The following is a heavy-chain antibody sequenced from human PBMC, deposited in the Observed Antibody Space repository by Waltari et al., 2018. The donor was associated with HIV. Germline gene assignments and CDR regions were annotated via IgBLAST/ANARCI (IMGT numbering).Heavy chain of an antibody. CDR3: ARERRIQDGYAFDI. Sequence: QVQLVQSGAEVKKPGSSVKVSCKASGGTFSSYAISWVRQAPGQGPEWMGGIIPFFGTANDAQKFQGRVTMTADESTSTAYMELSSLRSEDTAVYYCARERRIQDGYAFDIWGQGTMVTVSS. CDR1: GGTFSSYA. J-gene: IGHJ3*02. V-gene: IGHV1-69*01. D-gene: IGHD5-18*01. CDR2: IIPFFGTA.